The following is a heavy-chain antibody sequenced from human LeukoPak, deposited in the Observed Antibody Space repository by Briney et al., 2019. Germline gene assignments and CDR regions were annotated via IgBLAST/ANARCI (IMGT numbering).Heavy chain of an antibody. V-gene: IGHV3-66*01. J-gene: IGHJ6*02. CDR3: AKGKATIKGYYYYGMDV. D-gene: IGHD5-12*01. Sequence: GGSLRLSCAASGFTISSNYMSWVRQAPGKGLEWVSVIYSGGSTYYADSVKGRFTISRDNSKNTLYLQMNSLRAEDTAVYYCAKGKATIKGYYYYGMDVWGQGTTVTVSS. CDR1: GFTISSNY. CDR2: IYSGGST.